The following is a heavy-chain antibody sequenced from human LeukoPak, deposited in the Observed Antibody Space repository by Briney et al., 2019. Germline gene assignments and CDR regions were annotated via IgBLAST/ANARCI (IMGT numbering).Heavy chain of an antibody. CDR3: ARRRLVPGYFDL. J-gene: IGHJ2*01. D-gene: IGHD6-6*01. CDR1: GGSISSSSYY. Sequence: TSETLSLTCTVSGGSISSSSYYGRWIRQPPGKGLEWIGSIYYSGSTYYNPSLKSRVTISVDTSKNQFSLNLSSVTATDSAVYYCARRRLVPGYFDLWGRGTLVTVSS. CDR2: IYYSGST. V-gene: IGHV4-39*01.